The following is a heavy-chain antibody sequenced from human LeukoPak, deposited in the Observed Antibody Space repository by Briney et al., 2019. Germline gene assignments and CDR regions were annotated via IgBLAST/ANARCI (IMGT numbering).Heavy chain of an antibody. Sequence: GGSLRLSCAASGFTFSSYAMSWVRQAPGKRLEWVSTISAGGGSTFYADSVKGRFTISRDNSKNTLWLQMKSLRAEDTAVYYCAKHFRGSSRTSGFDYWGQGTLVTVSS. J-gene: IGHJ4*02. CDR3: AKHFRGSSRTSGFDY. D-gene: IGHD6-13*01. CDR2: ISAGGGST. V-gene: IGHV3-23*01. CDR1: GFTFSSYA.